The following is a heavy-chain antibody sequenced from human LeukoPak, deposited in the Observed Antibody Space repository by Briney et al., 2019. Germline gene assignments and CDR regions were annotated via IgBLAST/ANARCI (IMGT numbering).Heavy chain of an antibody. V-gene: IGHV1-8*01. Sequence: GASVKVSCKASGYTFTSYDINWVRQATGQGLEWMGWMNPNSGNTGYAQKFQGRVIMTRNTSISTAYMELSSLRSEDTAVYYCARGKPIAVAGTRWFDPWGQGTLVTVSS. D-gene: IGHD6-19*01. CDR3: ARGKPIAVAGTRWFDP. CDR2: MNPNSGNT. CDR1: GYTFTSYD. J-gene: IGHJ5*02.